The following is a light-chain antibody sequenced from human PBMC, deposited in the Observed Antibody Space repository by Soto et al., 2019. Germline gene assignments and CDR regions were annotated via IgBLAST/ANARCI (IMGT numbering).Light chain of an antibody. CDR1: SSDVRGYNY. Sequence: QSALTQPPSASGSPGQSVTISCTGTSSDVRGYNYFSWYQQHPGKAPKLMIYEVSKRPSGVPDRFYGSKSGNTASLNVSGLQAEDEADYYCSLDAGSXNYVFGSGTKVXV. CDR3: SLDAGSXNYV. CDR2: EVS. J-gene: IGLJ1*01. V-gene: IGLV2-8*01.